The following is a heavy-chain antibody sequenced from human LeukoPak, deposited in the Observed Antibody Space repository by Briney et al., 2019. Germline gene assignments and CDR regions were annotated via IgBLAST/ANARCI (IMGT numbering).Heavy chain of an antibody. D-gene: IGHD3-9*01. J-gene: IGHJ4*02. CDR2: INPYTGNS. Sequence: ASVKVSCKATGYTFTYYGSNWVRPAPGQGLEWMGWINPYTGNSHYAQKVQGRLTMTTDTSTSTAYMELRSLRSDYTAVYYFARGIDYDTSTGYPYWGQRNLVTVSS. CDR1: GYTFTYYG. V-gene: IGHV1-18*01. CDR3: ARGIDYDTSTGYPY.